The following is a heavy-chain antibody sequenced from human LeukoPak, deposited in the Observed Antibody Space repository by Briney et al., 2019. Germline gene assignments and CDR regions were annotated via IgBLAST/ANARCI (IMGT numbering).Heavy chain of an antibody. V-gene: IGHV5-10-1*01. CDR3: ARLVVGTAMVPAFDY. D-gene: IGHD5-18*01. J-gene: IGHJ4*02. CDR1: GHSFTSYW. Sequence: GESLRISCKGSGHSFTSYWISWVRQMPWKGLEWMGRIDPSDSYTNYSPSFQGHVTISADKSISTAYLQWSSLKASDTAMYYCARLVVGTAMVPAFDYWGQGTLVTVSS. CDR2: IDPSDSYT.